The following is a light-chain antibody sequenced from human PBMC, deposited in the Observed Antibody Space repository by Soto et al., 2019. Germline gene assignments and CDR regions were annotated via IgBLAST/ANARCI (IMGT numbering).Light chain of an antibody. V-gene: IGKV3-11*01. CDR3: QQRSNWPPVFT. CDR1: QSVSIN. Sequence: EVVLSQSPVTLSVSPGEGATLSCRASQSVSINLAWYQQKPGQGPRLLIYGASNRATGIPARFSGSGSGTDFTLIISSLEPEDSAVYYCQQRSNWPPVFTFGQRTRLAI. J-gene: IGKJ5*01. CDR2: GAS.